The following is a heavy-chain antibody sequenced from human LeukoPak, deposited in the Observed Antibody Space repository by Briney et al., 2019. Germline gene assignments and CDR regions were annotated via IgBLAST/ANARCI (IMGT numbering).Heavy chain of an antibody. Sequence: PSETLSLTRAVYGGPFSGYYWSWIRQPPGKGLEWIGEINHSGSTNYNPSLKSRVTISVDTSKNQFSLKLSSVTAADTAVYYCARGSKLRYFDWLPQKGWFDPWGQGTLVTVSS. CDR1: GGPFSGYY. D-gene: IGHD3-9*01. CDR2: INHSGST. V-gene: IGHV4-34*01. J-gene: IGHJ5*02. CDR3: ARGSKLRYFDWLPQKGWFDP.